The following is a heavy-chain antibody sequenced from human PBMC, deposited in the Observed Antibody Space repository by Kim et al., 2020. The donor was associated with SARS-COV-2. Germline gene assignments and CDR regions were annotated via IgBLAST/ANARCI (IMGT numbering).Heavy chain of an antibody. CDR3: ARTKGIAVAAYYYYGMDV. CDR2: INPNSGGT. V-gene: IGHV1-2*02. CDR1: GYTFTGYY. J-gene: IGHJ6*02. Sequence: ASVKVSCKASGYTFTGYYMHWVRQAPGQGLEWMGWINPNSGGTNYAQKFQGRVTMTRDTSISTAYMELSRLRSDDTAVYYCARTKGIAVAAYYYYGMDVWGQGTTVTVSS. D-gene: IGHD6-19*01.